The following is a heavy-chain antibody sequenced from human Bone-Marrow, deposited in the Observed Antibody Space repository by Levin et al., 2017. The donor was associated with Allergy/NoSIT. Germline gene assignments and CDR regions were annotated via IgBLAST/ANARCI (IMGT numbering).Heavy chain of an antibody. V-gene: IGHV5-51*01. CDR2: IYPGDSDT. CDR1: GYSFTSYW. Sequence: GESLKISCKGSGYSFTSYWIGWVRQMPGKGLEWMGIIYPGDSDTRYSPSFQGQVTISADKSISTAYLQWSSLKASDTAMYYCARRNTEYSSSAGYFDYWGQGTLVTVSS. CDR3: ARRNTEYSSSAGYFDY. D-gene: IGHD6-6*01. J-gene: IGHJ4*02.